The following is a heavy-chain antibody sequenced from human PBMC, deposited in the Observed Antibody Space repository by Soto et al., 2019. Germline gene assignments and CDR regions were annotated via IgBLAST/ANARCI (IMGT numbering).Heavy chain of an antibody. CDR1: GGTLRSYA. CDR3: ATPYSGYDKEYYFDC. D-gene: IGHD5-12*01. J-gene: IGHJ4*02. V-gene: IGHV1-69*06. CDR2: IIAIFCTA. Sequence: SPVNVSCKASGGTLRSYAISWVLQAPGQGLDWMGGIIAIFCTANYAQKFQGRVTITADKSTSTAYMELSSLRSEDTAVYYCATPYSGYDKEYYFDCWGQGTLVTVSS.